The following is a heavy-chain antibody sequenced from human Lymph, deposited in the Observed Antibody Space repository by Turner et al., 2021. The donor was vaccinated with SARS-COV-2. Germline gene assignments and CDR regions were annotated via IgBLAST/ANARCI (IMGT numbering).Heavy chain of an antibody. J-gene: IGHJ5*02. D-gene: IGHD3-9*01. CDR3: ARAAQLTVWFDP. Sequence: QVQLVQSGAEVKKPGASVKVSCKASGYTFTSYDINWVRQATGQGLEWMGWMNPNSVNTGYSQKFQGRVTMTSNTSIRTAYMELISLRSEDTSVYYCARAAQLTVWFDPWGQGTLVTVSS. CDR1: GYTFTSYD. CDR2: MNPNSVNT. V-gene: IGHV1-8*01.